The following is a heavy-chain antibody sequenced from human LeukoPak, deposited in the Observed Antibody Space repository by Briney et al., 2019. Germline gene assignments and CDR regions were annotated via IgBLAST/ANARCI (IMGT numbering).Heavy chain of an antibody. V-gene: IGHV3-74*01. CDR3: VRESSLKY. CDR1: GFTFNSYA. D-gene: IGHD6-19*01. J-gene: IGHJ4*02. CDR2: INSDGSST. Sequence: GGSLRLSCAASGFTFNSYAMSWVRQAPGNGLVWVSGINSDGSSTSYADSVKGRFTISRDNAKNTLYVQMNSLRAEDTAVYYCVRESSLKYWGQGTLVTVSS.